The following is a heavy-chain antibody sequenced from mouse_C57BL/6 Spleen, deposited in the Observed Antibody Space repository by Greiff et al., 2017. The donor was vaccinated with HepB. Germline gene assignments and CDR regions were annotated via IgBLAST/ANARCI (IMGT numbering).Heavy chain of an antibody. J-gene: IGHJ2*01. D-gene: IGHD2-4*01. CDR2: IDPSDSET. CDR1: GYTFTSYW. Sequence: QVHVKQPGAELVRPGSSVKLSCKASGYTFTSYWMHWVKQRPIQGLEWIGNIDPSDSETHYNQKFKDKATLTVDKSSSTAYMQLSSLTSEDSAVYYCARGDYDEIFDYWGQGTTLTVSS. V-gene: IGHV1-52*01. CDR3: ARGDYDEIFDY.